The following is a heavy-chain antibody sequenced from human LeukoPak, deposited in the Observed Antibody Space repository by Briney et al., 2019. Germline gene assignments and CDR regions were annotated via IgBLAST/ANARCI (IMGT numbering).Heavy chain of an antibody. CDR1: GFTFSSYA. V-gene: IGHV3-23*01. D-gene: IGHD5-18*01. J-gene: IGHJ4*02. CDR2: ISGGGDYI. Sequence: GGSLRLSCAASGFTFSSYAMTWVRRAPGKGLEWVSAISGGGDYIYYGDSVKGQFTSSRDNSESTLYLQMNNLRAEDTAVYYCAKNRGTGMAFYDHWGQGTQVTVSS. CDR3: AKNRGTGMAFYDH.